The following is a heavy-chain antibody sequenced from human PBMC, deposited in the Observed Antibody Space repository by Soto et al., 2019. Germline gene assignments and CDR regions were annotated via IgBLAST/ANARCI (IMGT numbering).Heavy chain of an antibody. CDR3: ARDFCSGGSCYSGAFDI. V-gene: IGHV3-30-3*01. Sequence: GGSLRLSCAASGFTFSSYAMHWVRQAPGKGLEWVAVISYDGSNKYYADSVKGRFTISRDNSKNTLYLQMNSLRAEDTAVYYCARDFCSGGSCYSGAFDIWGQGTMVTVSS. D-gene: IGHD2-15*01. CDR2: ISYDGSNK. CDR1: GFTFSSYA. J-gene: IGHJ3*02.